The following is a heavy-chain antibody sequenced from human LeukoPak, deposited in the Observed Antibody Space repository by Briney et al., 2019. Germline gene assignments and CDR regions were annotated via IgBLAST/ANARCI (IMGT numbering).Heavy chain of an antibody. D-gene: IGHD4/OR15-4a*01. V-gene: IGHV4-34*01. CDR1: GGSFSGYY. CDR2: INHSGST. CDR3: ARRLTGY. Sequence: SETLSLTCAVYGGSFSGYYWSWIRQPPGEGLEWIGEINHSGSTNYNPSLKSRVTISVDTSKNQFSLKLSSVTAADTAVYYCARRLTGYWGQGTLVTVSS. J-gene: IGHJ4*02.